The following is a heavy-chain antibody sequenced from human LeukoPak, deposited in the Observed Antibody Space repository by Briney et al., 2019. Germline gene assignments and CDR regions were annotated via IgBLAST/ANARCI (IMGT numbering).Heavy chain of an antibody. CDR1: GLSLSTSGVA. V-gene: IGHV2-5*02. J-gene: IGHJ4*02. Sequence: SGPTLVNPTQTLTLTCTFSGLSLSTSGVAVGWIRQPPGKALEWLALIYWDDDKRYSPSLKSRLTITRDTSKNQVVLTMTNMDPVDTATYYCARSYSSGWYMGGYFDFWGQGTLVTVSS. D-gene: IGHD6-19*01. CDR2: IYWDDDK. CDR3: ARSYSSGWYMGGYFDF.